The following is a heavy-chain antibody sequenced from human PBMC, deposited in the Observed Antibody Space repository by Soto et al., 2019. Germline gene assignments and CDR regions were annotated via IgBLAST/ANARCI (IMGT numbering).Heavy chain of an antibody. Sequence: ASVKVSCKASGYTFTSYAMHWVRQAPGQRLEWMGWINAGNGNTKYSQKFQGRVTITRDTSASTAYMEQSSLRSEDTAVYYCARDGVQLWFAFDYWGQGTLVNVSS. CDR1: GYTFTSYA. J-gene: IGHJ4*02. CDR3: ARDGVQLWFAFDY. V-gene: IGHV1-3*01. D-gene: IGHD5-18*01. CDR2: INAGNGNT.